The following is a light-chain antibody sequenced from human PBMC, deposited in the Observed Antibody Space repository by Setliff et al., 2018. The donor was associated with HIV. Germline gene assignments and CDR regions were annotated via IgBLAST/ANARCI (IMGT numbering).Light chain of an antibody. CDR2: EVS. V-gene: IGLV2-18*02. Sequence: QSVLTQPPYVSGAPGQSVTISCTGSTSDIGHYNRVSWYQQPPGAAPKLIMYEVSHRPSGVPDRFSGSKSGSTASLTISGLQPEDEADYYCSSYTSNTTVIFGGGTK. J-gene: IGLJ2*01. CDR3: SSYTSNTTVI. CDR1: TSDIGHYNR.